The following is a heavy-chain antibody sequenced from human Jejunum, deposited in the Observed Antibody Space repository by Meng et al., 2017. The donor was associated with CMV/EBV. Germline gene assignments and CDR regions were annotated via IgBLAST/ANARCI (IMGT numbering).Heavy chain of an antibody. CDR3: AREGTQLWPPNWFFDL. Sequence: FAFSTYAMAWVRQAPGKGLEWVSSISAGSDYIYYADSVKGRFTVSRDNAKNSLYLQMNSLRAEDTAVYYCAREGTQLWPPNWFFDLWGRGTLVTVSS. J-gene: IGHJ2*01. CDR1: FAFSTYA. CDR2: ISAGSDYI. D-gene: IGHD5-18*01. V-gene: IGHV3-21*01.